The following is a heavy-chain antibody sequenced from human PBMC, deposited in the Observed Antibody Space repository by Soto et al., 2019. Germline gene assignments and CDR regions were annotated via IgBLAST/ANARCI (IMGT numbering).Heavy chain of an antibody. D-gene: IGHD2-8*02. CDR2: IKSDGSGI. V-gene: IGHV3-74*01. Sequence: GGSPRLSCAASGITFSNYWMHWVRQAPGKGLVWVSRIKSDGSGIIYGDSVKGRFTVFRDNAKNTLFLHMNSLTAEDTAVYYCAGAGYTGAGVHHFDYWGQGNLVTVSS. CDR1: GITFSNYW. CDR3: AGAGYTGAGVHHFDY. J-gene: IGHJ4*02.